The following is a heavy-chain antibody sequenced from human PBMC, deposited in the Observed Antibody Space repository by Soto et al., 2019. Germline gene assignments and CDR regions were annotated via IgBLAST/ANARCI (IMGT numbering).Heavy chain of an antibody. CDR1: GFTFSSYW. CDR2: IKQDGSEK. CDR3: ARSPSYGFSYYFDY. V-gene: IGHV3-7*01. Sequence: PGGSLRLSCAASGFTFSSYWMSWVRQAPGKGLEWVANIKQDGSEKYYVDSVKGRFTISRDNAKNSLYLQMNSLRAEDTAVYYCARSPSYGFSYYFDYWGQGTLVTVSS. D-gene: IGHD5-18*01. J-gene: IGHJ4*02.